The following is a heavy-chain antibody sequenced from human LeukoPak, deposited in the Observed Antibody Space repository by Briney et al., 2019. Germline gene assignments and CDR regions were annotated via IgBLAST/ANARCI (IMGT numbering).Heavy chain of an antibody. CDR2: IDPNSGGT. CDR3: AREYYYGSGNYYNRIDY. V-gene: IGHV1-2*02. CDR1: GGTFSSYA. D-gene: IGHD3-10*01. J-gene: IGHJ4*02. Sequence: ASVKVSCKAPGGTFSSYAISWVRQAPGQGLEWMGWIDPNSGGTNYAQKFQGRVTMTRDTSISTAYMVLNRLRSDDAAVYYCAREYYYGSGNYYNRIDYWGQGTLVTVSS.